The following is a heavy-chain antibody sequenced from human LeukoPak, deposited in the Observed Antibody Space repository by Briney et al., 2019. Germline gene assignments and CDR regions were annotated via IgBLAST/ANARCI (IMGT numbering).Heavy chain of an antibody. V-gene: IGHV4-34*01. J-gene: IGHJ4*02. CDR3: VRAKGDY. Sequence: PSETLSLTCAVYGGSFSGYYWSWIRQPPGKGLEWIREINHSGSTNYNPSLKSRVTISVDTSKNQFSLKLTSVTAADTAVYYCVRAKGDYWGQGTLVTVSS. CDR1: GGSFSGYY. CDR2: INHSGST.